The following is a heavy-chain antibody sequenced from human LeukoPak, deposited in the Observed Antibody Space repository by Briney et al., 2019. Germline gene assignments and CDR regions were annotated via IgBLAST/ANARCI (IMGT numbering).Heavy chain of an antibody. Sequence: PGGSLRRSCAASGFTFSSYAMSWVRQAPGKGLEWVSAISGSGGSTYYADSVKGRFTISRDNSKNTLYLQMNSLRAEDTAVYYCAKDQMGLRFLEWLSPFDYWGQGTLVTVSS. D-gene: IGHD3-3*01. V-gene: IGHV3-23*01. J-gene: IGHJ4*02. CDR1: GFTFSSYA. CDR3: AKDQMGLRFLEWLSPFDY. CDR2: ISGSGGST.